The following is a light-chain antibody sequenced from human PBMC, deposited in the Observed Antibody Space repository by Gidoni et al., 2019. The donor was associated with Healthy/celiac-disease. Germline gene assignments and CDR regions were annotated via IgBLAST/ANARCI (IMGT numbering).Light chain of an antibody. Sequence: DIQMTQSPSSLSASVGDRVTITCRASQCISNYLAWYQQKPGKVPKLLIYAASTLQSGVPSRFSGSGSGTDFTLTISSLQPEDVATYYCQKYNSAPLTFGQGTKVEIK. V-gene: IGKV1-27*01. J-gene: IGKJ1*01. CDR2: AAS. CDR3: QKYNSAPLT. CDR1: QCISNY.